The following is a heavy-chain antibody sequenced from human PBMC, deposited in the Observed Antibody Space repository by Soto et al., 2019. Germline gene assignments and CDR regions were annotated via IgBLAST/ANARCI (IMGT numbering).Heavy chain of an antibody. Sequence: EVQLVESGGGLVQPGGSLRLSCAASGFTFNSHWLHWVRQAPGEGRVWVSGMSPDGSDTKYADSVKGRFTISRDNAKSTVYLYMNSLRAEDTSVYSCARPKTKIYSAFDSWGQGTMVTVSS. J-gene: IGHJ3*02. CDR3: ARPKTKIYSAFDS. CDR1: GFTFNSHW. V-gene: IGHV3-74*03. CDR2: MSPDGSDT. D-gene: IGHD3-10*02.